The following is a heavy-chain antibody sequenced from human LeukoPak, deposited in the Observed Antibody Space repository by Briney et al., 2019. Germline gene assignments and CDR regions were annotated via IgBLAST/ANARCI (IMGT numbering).Heavy chain of an antibody. Sequence: PGGSLRLSCAASGFTFSSYSMNWVRQAQGKGLEWVLSISSSSSYIYYADSVKGRFTISRDNAKNSLYLQMNSLRAEDTAVYYCAREEGSYYYYYYMDVWGKGTTVTVSS. J-gene: IGHJ6*03. V-gene: IGHV3-21*01. CDR2: ISSSSSYI. D-gene: IGHD1-26*01. CDR3: AREEGSYYYYYYMDV. CDR1: GFTFSSYS.